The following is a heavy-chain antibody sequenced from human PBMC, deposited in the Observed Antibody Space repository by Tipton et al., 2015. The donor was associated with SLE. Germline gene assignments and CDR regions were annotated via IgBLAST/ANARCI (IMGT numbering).Heavy chain of an antibody. CDR1: GGSVSSGSYY. CDR2: IYYSGST. J-gene: IGHJ3*02. V-gene: IGHV4-61*01. D-gene: IGHD3-22*01. Sequence: TLSLTCTVSGGSVSSGSYYWSWIRQPPGKGLEWIGYIYYSGSTNYNPSLKSRVTISVDTSKNQFSLKLSSVTAADTAVYYCARLTYYYDSSGPFDIWGQGTMVTVSS. CDR3: ARLTYYYDSSGPFDI.